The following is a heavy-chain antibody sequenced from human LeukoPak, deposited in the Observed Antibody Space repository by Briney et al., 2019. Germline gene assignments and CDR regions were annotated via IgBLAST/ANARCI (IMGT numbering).Heavy chain of an antibody. CDR3: VRDLILVWTPGDDFDH. CDR2: INEYGTTI. V-gene: IGHV3-74*01. CDR1: GFTFSNYW. Sequence: GGSLRLSCAASGFTFSNYWMHWVRHAPGKGREWVSRINEYGTTITYADSVKGRFTISRENASNTLFLQMNSLTPEDTAVYYCVRDLILVWTPGDDFDHWGQGTLVTVSS. J-gene: IGHJ4*02. D-gene: IGHD3-16*01.